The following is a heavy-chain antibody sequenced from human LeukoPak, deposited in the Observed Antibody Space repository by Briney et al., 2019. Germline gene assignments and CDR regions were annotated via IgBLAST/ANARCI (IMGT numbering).Heavy chain of an antibody. CDR2: ISYDGGHK. J-gene: IGHJ4*02. Sequence: GGSLRLSCAASGFIFSNYDMHWVRQAPGKGLEWVASISYDGGHKYCTDSVKGRFIFSRDNSKNTLYLQMNSLKTEDTAVYYCARQEGYYFDSWGQGTLVIVSS. V-gene: IGHV3-30-3*01. CDR3: ARQEGYYFDS. CDR1: GFIFSNYD.